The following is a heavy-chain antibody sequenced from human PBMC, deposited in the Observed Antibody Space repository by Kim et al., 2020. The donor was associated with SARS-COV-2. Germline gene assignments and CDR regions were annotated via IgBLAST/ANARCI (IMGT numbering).Heavy chain of an antibody. CDR2: IRSKANSYAT. D-gene: IGHD6-19*01. CDR1: GFTPSGST. Sequence: GGSLRLSCAASGFTPSGSTVHWVRQASGKGLEWVGRIRSKANSYATAHAASVKNRFTISRDDSKNTAYLQMNSLKTEDTAVYYCARVNPIAGGWYDAFDIWGQGTMVTVSS. J-gene: IGHJ3*02. V-gene: IGHV3-73*01. CDR3: ARVNPIAGGWYDAFDI.